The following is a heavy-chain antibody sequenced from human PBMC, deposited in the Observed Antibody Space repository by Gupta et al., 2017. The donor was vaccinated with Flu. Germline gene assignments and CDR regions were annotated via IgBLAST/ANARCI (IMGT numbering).Heavy chain of an antibody. CDR2: NHSSGST. Sequence: QVQLQESGPGLVKPSQTLSLTCTVSGGSISSGSSYWRWIRQPAGKGLEWIGHNHSSGSTNYNPSLKSRVTISVDTSKNQFSLKLSSVTAADTAVYYGARRNSDYDWLFDPWGQGTLVTVSS. CDR3: ARRNSDYDWLFDP. J-gene: IGHJ5*02. CDR1: GGSISSGSSY. V-gene: IGHV4-61*02. D-gene: IGHD5-12*01.